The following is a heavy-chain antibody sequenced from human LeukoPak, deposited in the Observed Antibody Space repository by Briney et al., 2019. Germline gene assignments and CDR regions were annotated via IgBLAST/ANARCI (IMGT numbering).Heavy chain of an antibody. CDR3: AKAIYYDSSASFDY. CDR1: GFTFSSYG. D-gene: IGHD3-22*01. Sequence: GGSLRLSCAASGFTFSSYGMHWVRQAPGKGLEWVAVIWYDGSNKYYADSVKGRFTISRDNSKNTLYLQMNSLRAEDTAVYYRAKAIYYDSSASFDYWGQGTLVTVSS. J-gene: IGHJ4*02. V-gene: IGHV3-33*06. CDR2: IWYDGSNK.